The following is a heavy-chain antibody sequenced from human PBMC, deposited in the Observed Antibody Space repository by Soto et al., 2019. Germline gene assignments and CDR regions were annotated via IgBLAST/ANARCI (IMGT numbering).Heavy chain of an antibody. D-gene: IGHD6-19*01. CDR3: ARVEAVAGLYNYHGLDV. CDR2: IVPIFGTT. V-gene: IGHV1-69*12. J-gene: IGHJ6*02. Sequence: QVQLVQSGAEVKKPGSSVKVSCKVSGGTFSNYAIDWVRLAPGHVLELMGGIVPIFGTTYYTQKFQGRATIIADDSTTTAYLEMSSLRSEDTAIYYCARVEAVAGLYNYHGLDVWGQGTAVTVSS. CDR1: GGTFSNYA.